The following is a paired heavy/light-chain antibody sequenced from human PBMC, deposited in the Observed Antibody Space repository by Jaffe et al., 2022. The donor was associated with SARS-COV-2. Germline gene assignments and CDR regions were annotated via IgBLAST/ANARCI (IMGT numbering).Heavy chain of an antibody. V-gene: IGHV1-69*01. D-gene: IGHD3-22*01. Sequence: QARLVQSGAEVKKPGSSVKVSCKASGGTFSSHAISWVRQAPGHGLEWMGGIIPVFGTAEYAQKFQGRTTITADDSTNTAYMELSSLTYEDTAVYYCARPNDDSGGYSFLVAFDLWGQGTMVAVSS. J-gene: IGHJ3*01. CDR1: GGTFSSHA. CDR3: ARPNDDSGGYSFLVAFDL. CDR2: IIPVFGTA.
Light chain of an antibody. CDR1: SSDVGGYNL. Sequence: QSALTQPASVSGSPGQSITISCTGTSSDVGGYNLVSWYQHHPGEVPKLIIYEVTKRPSGISNRFSGSRSGTTASLTISGLQAEDEADYYCCSYASSTTSYYVFGPGTKVTVL. CDR2: EVT. CDR3: CSYASSTTSYYV. J-gene: IGLJ1*01. V-gene: IGLV2-23*02.